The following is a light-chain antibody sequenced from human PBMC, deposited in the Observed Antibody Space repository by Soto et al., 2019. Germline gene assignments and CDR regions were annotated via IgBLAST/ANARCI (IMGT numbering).Light chain of an antibody. J-gene: IGKJ3*01. Sequence: EIVLTQSPGTLSLSPWERATLACRASHSVSSSYLAWYQQKPGQAPRLLIYGASSRATGIPDRLSGSWSGTDFTLTIRRLEPEDFAVYYCQQYGSSLFTFGPGTKVDIK. CDR1: HSVSSSY. V-gene: IGKV3-20*01. CDR3: QQYGSSLFT. CDR2: GAS.